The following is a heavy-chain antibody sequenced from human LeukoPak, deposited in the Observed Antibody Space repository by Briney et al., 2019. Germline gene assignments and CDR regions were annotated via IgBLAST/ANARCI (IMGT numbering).Heavy chain of an antibody. D-gene: IGHD3-22*01. CDR3: AGWYDSNGYA. CDR1: GFSFSTYP. J-gene: IGHJ5*02. CDR2: ISDSGDNK. V-gene: IGHV3-23*01. Sequence: GGALRLSCAASGFSFSTYPMSWVRQAPGQGLDWVSAISDSGDNKQYADSVKGRFTISRDNSKNTLYLQMNNLRVEDTAVYYCAGWYDSNGYAWGQGTLVTVSS.